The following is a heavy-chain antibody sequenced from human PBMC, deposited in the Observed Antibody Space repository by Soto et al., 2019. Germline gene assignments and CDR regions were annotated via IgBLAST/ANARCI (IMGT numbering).Heavy chain of an antibody. J-gene: IGHJ6*03. CDR1: GFTVSSNY. D-gene: IGHD2-2*01. Sequence: GGSLRLSCAASGFTVSSNYMSWVRQAPGKGLEWVSVIYSGGSTYYADSVKGRFTISRHNSKNTLYLQMNSLRAEDTAVYYCARDRRYCSSTSCGGHYYYYMDVWGKGTTVTVSS. V-gene: IGHV3-53*04. CDR3: ARDRRYCSSTSCGGHYYYYMDV. CDR2: IYSGGST.